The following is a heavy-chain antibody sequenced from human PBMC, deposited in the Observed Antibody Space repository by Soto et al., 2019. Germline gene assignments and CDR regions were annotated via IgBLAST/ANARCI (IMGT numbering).Heavy chain of an antibody. CDR3: ARESEDLTSNFDY. Sequence: EVQLVESGGGLVRPGGSLRLSCAASGFNFSRYSMNWVRQAPGKGLEWVSSISSTTNYIYYADSMKGRFTVSRDNAKNSMYLDMNSLSAEDTAVYYCARESEDLTSNFDYWGQGTLVTVSS. V-gene: IGHV3-21*01. CDR2: ISSTTNYI. CDR1: GFNFSRYS. J-gene: IGHJ4*02.